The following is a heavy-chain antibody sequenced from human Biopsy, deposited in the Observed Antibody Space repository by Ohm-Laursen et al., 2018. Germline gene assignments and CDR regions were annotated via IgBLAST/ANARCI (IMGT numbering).Heavy chain of an antibody. CDR2: IKWNSGKI. CDR1: GFNLGDYA. V-gene: IGHV3-9*01. D-gene: IGHD3-10*01. J-gene: IGHJ4*02. CDR3: ARDTGTMVRGVLYQ. Sequence: SLRLSCAASGFNLGDYAMHWVRHVPGKGLEWVSGIKWNSGKIDYADSVKGRFTISRDNAKNSLYLHINSLRTEDSAFYYCARDTGTMVRGVLYQWGQGTQVTVSS.